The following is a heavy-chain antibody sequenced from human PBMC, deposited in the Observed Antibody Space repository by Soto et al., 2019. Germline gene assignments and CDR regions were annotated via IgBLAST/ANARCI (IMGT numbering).Heavy chain of an antibody. CDR1: GFSLSTIGMA. J-gene: IGHJ4*02. Sequence: QITLKESGPTLVKPTQTLTLTCTFSGFSLSTIGMAVGWIRQPPGKALEWLALTYWDDDKHYRPSLQSRLTVTKDTSKNQVVLTMTNMDPVDTATYYCAHIRKVDGLWYTFDYWGQGTLVTVSS. V-gene: IGHV2-5*02. D-gene: IGHD2-2*02. CDR3: AHIRKVDGLWYTFDY. CDR2: TYWDDDK.